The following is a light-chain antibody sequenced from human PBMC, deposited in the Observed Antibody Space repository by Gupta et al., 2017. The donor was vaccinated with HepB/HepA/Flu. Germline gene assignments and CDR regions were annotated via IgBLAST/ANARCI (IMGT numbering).Light chain of an antibody. CDR3: QQYGSSPRT. J-gene: IGKJ1*01. CDR1: QSVSSSY. V-gene: IGKV3-20*01. Sequence: EIVLTQSPGTLSLSPGERATLSCRASQSVSSSYLAWCQQKPGQAPRLLIYGASSRAADIPDRFSGSGSGTDFTLTISRLEPEDFAVYYCQQYGSSPRTFGQGTKVEIK. CDR2: GAS.